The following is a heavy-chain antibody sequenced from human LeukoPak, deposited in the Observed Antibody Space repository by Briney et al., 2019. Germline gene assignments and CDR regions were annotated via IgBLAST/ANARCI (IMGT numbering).Heavy chain of an antibody. Sequence: GESLKISCKGSGYSFTSYWIGWVRQMPGKGLEWMGIIYPGDSDTRYSPSFQGQVTISADKSISTAYLQWSSLKASDTDMYYCASAIRYYDSSGYPPHYYYYYGMDVWGQGTTVTVSS. D-gene: IGHD3-22*01. CDR2: IYPGDSDT. CDR1: GYSFTSYW. J-gene: IGHJ6*02. CDR3: ASAIRYYDSSGYPPHYYYYYGMDV. V-gene: IGHV5-51*01.